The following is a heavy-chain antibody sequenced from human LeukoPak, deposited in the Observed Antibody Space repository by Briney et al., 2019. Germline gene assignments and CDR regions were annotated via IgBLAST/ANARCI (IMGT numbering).Heavy chain of an antibody. Sequence: PSETLSLTCTVSGGSISSYYWSWIQQPPGKGLEWIGYIYYSGSTNYNPSLKSRVTISVDTSKNQFSLKLSSVTAADTAVYYCAGIAVAGTNWFDPWGQGTLVTVSS. CDR2: IYYSGST. CDR1: GGSISSYY. D-gene: IGHD6-19*01. J-gene: IGHJ5*02. CDR3: AGIAVAGTNWFDP. V-gene: IGHV4-59*01.